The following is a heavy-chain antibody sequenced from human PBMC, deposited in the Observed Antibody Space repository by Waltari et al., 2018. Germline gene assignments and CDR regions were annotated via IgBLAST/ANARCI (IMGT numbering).Heavy chain of an antibody. CDR2: ISDEGSNK. J-gene: IGHJ5*02. CDR3: ARALRDPYCSSTSCYAGWFDP. D-gene: IGHD2-2*01. Sequence: QVQLVESGGGVVQPGRSLRLSCAASGFTFSSYAMHWVRQAPGKGLEWVAGISDEGSNKYSAASVKGRFTISRDNSKNTLYLQMNSLRAEDTAVYYCARALRDPYCSSTSCYAGWFDPWGQGTLVTVSS. CDR1: GFTFSSYA. V-gene: IGHV3-30-3*01.